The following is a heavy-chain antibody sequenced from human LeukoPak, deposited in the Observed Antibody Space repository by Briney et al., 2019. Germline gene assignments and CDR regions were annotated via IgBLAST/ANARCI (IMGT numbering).Heavy chain of an antibody. CDR3: AGTFYGDYQNADQSVYSVNY. V-gene: IGHV1-69*05. CDR1: GGTFSSYA. Sequence: ASVKVSCKAPGGTFSSYAINWVRQAPGQGLEWMGRTNPLFGTTNYAQKFQGRVTITTDESTSTAYMELSSLRSEDTAVYYCAGTFYGDYQNADQSVYSVNYWGQGTLVAVSS. CDR2: TNPLFGTT. D-gene: IGHD4-17*01. J-gene: IGHJ4*02.